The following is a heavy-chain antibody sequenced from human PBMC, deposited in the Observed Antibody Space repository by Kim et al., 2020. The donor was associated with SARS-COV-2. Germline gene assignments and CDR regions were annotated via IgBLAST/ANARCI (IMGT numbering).Heavy chain of an antibody. Sequence: SETLSLTCTVSGGSISSSSYYWGWIRQPPGKGLEWIGSIYYSGSTYYNPSLKSRVTISVDTSKNQFSLKLSSVTAADTAVYYCAGSGGYGNSFDYWGQGTLVTVSS. D-gene: IGHD5-18*01. V-gene: IGHV4-39*01. J-gene: IGHJ4*02. CDR1: GGSISSSSYY. CDR2: IYYSGST. CDR3: AGSGGYGNSFDY.